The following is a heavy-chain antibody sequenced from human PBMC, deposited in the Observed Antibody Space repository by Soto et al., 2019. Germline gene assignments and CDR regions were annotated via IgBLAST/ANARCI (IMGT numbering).Heavy chain of an antibody. D-gene: IGHD2-2*02. V-gene: IGHV3-30*18. CDR2: ISYDSTNK. J-gene: IGHJ6*02. Sequence: GGSLRLSCAASGFTFSDYGMHWVRQAPGKGLEWVAVISYDSTNKYYGDSVKGRFTISRDNSKNTLYLQMNSLRAEDRAVYYCAKDHGFDEFQLLYYSYYGLDVWGQGTTVTVSS. CDR3: AKDHGFDEFQLLYYSYYGLDV. CDR1: GFTFSDYG.